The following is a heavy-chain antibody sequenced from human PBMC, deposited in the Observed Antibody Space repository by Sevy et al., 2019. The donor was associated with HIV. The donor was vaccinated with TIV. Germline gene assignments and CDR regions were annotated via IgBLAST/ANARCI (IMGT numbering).Heavy chain of an antibody. CDR2: VYHSGST. CDR1: GYSFGSIYY. Sequence: SETLSLTCTVSGYSFGSIYYWGWIRQPPGKGLEWIGSVYHSGSTYYTPSLKSRVTISVDTSKNRFSLKVTFVTAADTAVYYCAGDLGLGIQFDYWGQGTLVTVSS. CDR3: AGDLGLGIQFDY. J-gene: IGHJ4*02. V-gene: IGHV4-38-2*02. D-gene: IGHD3-9*01.